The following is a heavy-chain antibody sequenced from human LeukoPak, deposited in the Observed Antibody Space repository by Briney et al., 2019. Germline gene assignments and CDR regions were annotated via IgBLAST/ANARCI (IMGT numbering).Heavy chain of an antibody. CDR3: ARGKLEYDYGVNWFDP. CDR2: IYHSGST. Sequence: SETLSLTCAVSGGSISSGGYSWSWIRQPPGQGLEWIGYIYHSGSTYYNPSLKSRVTISVDRSKNQFSLKLSSVTAADTAVYYCARGKLEYDYGVNWFDPWGQGTLVTVSS. D-gene: IGHD4-17*01. V-gene: IGHV4-30-2*01. J-gene: IGHJ5*02. CDR1: GGSISSGGYS.